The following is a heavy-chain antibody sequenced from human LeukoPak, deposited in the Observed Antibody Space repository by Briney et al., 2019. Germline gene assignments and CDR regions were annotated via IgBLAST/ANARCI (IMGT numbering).Heavy chain of an antibody. Sequence: GRSLTLSWAAAGFTFTSYAIHWVRQAPGQGLEWVAVISYDGSNKYYADSVKGRFTISRDNSKNTLYLQMNSLRGEDTAVYYCARPAAPDFDCWGQGTLVTVSS. V-gene: IGHV3-30-3*01. CDR3: ARPAAPDFDC. CDR2: ISYDGSNK. D-gene: IGHD6-13*01. CDR1: GFTFTSYA. J-gene: IGHJ4*02.